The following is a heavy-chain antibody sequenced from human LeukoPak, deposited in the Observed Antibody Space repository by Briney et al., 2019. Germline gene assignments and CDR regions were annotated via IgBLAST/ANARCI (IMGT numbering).Heavy chain of an antibody. CDR3: ARDSRVGFGESNWFDP. V-gene: IGHV4-61*02. CDR1: GGSISSGSYY. D-gene: IGHD3-10*01. Sequence: SETLSLTCTVSGGSISSGSYYWSWIRQPAGKGLEWIGRIYTSGSTNYNPSLKSRVTISVDTSKNQFSLKLSSVTAADTAVYYCARDSRVGFGESNWFDPWGQGTLVTVSS. CDR2: IYTSGST. J-gene: IGHJ5*02.